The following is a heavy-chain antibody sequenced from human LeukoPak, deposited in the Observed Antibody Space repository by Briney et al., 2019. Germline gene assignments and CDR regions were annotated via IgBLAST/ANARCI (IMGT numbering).Heavy chain of an antibody. J-gene: IGHJ6*02. V-gene: IGHV3-11*01. CDR3: ATTIAVAGSFYYHGMDV. CDR2: ISSSGETK. CDR1: AFTFSDYY. D-gene: IGHD6-19*01. Sequence: GGSLRLSCAASAFTFSDYYMSWIRQAPGKGLEWLAYISSSGETKHYAASVEGRFTISRDNAKNSLYLQINSLRADDTAVYYCATTIAVAGSFYYHGMDVWGQGTTVTVSS.